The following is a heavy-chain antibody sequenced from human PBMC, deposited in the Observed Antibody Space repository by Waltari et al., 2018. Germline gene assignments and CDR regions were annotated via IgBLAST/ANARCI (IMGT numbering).Heavy chain of an antibody. CDR1: GDSMSSNDY. CDR2: VRGDGKT. J-gene: IGHJ4*02. CDR3: ARDRGRGLYLDT. Sequence: QLQLQESGPGLVKPSGPLSLFCAVSGDSMSSNDYWSWVRQPPGKGLEWIGQVRGDGKTNYNPSFASRVTVSLDTSTNRFALKVTSATAADTALYYCARDRGRGLYLDTWGQGALVTVSP. D-gene: IGHD1-1*01. V-gene: IGHV4-4*02.